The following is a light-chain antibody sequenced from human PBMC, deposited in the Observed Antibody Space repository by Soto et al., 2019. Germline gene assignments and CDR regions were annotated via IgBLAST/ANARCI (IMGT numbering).Light chain of an antibody. CDR3: HQSYNGPPIT. CDR1: QSVSTY. CDR2: DAS. V-gene: IGKV3-11*01. J-gene: IGKJ5*01. Sequence: EIVLTQSPATLSLSPGERATLSCRASQSVSTYLAWYQQKPGQAPRLLIYDASTRATGIPARFSGSGSGTDFTLTISSQEPEDFAVYYCHQSYNGPPITFVQGTRLEIK.